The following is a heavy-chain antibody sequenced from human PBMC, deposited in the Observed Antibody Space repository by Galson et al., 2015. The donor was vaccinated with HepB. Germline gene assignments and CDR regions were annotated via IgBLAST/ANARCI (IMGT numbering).Heavy chain of an antibody. V-gene: IGHV6-1*01. CDR1: GDSVSSNSAA. Sequence: CAISGDSVSSNSAAWNWIRQSPSRGLEWLGRTYYRSKWYNDYAVSVKSRITINPDTSKNQFSLQLNSVTPEDTAVYYCARDTLYDFWSGYLHAFDILGQGTMVTVSS. CDR3: ARDTLYDFWSGYLHAFDI. D-gene: IGHD3-3*01. J-gene: IGHJ3*02. CDR2: TYYRSKWYN.